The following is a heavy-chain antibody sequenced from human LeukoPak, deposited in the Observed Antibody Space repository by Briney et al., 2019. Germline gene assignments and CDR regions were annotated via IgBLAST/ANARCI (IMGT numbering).Heavy chain of an antibody. Sequence: PGGSLRLSCAASGFMFTDHALSWVRQAPGKGLEWVSSISGSETTTYYAESVRGRFTISRDNSKNTVYLQMNSLRADDTALYYCARVLTLWFGALDYWGQGRMVSV. CDR3: ARVLTLWFGALDY. J-gene: IGHJ4*02. CDR1: GFMFTDHA. V-gene: IGHV3-23*01. D-gene: IGHD3-10*01. CDR2: ISGSETTT.